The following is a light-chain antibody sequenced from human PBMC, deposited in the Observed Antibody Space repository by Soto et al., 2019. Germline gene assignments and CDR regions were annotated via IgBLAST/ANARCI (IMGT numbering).Light chain of an antibody. V-gene: IGKV1-12*01. CDR3: QQTSSFPLT. J-gene: IGKJ4*01. CDR2: AAS. CDR1: QRITSW. Sequence: DIQMTKSPSSVSASVGDRVTITCRASQRITSWLAWYQQKPGRAPKLLIDAASSLQSGVPSRFSGSGSGTDFTLTISSLQPEDFATSYCQQTSSFPLTLGGGTKVEIK.